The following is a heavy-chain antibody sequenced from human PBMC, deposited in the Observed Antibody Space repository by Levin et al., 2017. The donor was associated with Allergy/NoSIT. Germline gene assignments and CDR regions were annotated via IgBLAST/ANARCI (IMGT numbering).Heavy chain of an antibody. Sequence: SETLSLTCAVYGGSFTNYYWSWIRQAPVKGLEWIGEINHSGSTNYNPSLKSRVTIAVDTSRNHFSLKLNSVTAADTAVYYCARGPPVDYYDRSGFYYPFDHWGQGTLVTVSS. CDR1: GGSFTNYY. D-gene: IGHD3-22*01. V-gene: IGHV4-34*01. CDR2: INHSGST. CDR3: ARGPPVDYYDRSGFYYPFDH. J-gene: IGHJ4*02.